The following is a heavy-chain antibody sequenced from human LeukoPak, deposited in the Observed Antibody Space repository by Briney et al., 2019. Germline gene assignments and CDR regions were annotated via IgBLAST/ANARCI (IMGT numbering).Heavy chain of an antibody. V-gene: IGHV4-34*01. CDR3: ARGDGYSYGYTFDY. D-gene: IGHD5-18*01. CDR2: INHSGST. CDR1: GGSFSGYY. J-gene: IGHJ4*02. Sequence: ASETLSLTCAVYGGSFSGYYWSWIRQPPGKGLEWIGEINHSGSTNYNPSLKSRVTISVDTSKNQFSLKLSSVTAADTAVYYCARGDGYSYGYTFDYWGQGTLVTVSS.